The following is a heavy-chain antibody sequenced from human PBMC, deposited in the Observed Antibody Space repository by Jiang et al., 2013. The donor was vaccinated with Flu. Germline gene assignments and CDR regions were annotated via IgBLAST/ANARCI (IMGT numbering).Heavy chain of an antibody. Sequence: VQLLESGGRLVQSGGSLRLSCAGSGFTFSSYEMNWVRQAPGKGLEWISYISTSGSTIYYADSVKGRFTISRDNAKNSLYLQMNSLRAEDTAVYSCAREWRTRWYFDLWGRGTPVTVSS. CDR1: GFTFSSYE. D-gene: IGHD2-8*01. CDR3: AREWRTRWYFDL. CDR2: ISTSGSTI. V-gene: IGHV3-48*03. J-gene: IGHJ2*01.